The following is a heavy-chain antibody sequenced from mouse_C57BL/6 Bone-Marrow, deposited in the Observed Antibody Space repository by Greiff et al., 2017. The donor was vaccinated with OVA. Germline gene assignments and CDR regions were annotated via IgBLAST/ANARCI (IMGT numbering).Heavy chain of an antibody. CDR3: ARLYYYGSSFWYVDV. V-gene: IGHV1-81*01. CDR2: IYPRSGNT. CDR1: GYTFTSYG. J-gene: IGHJ1*03. Sequence: QVQLQQSGAELARPGASVKLSCKASGYTFTSYGISWVKQRTGQGLEWIGEIYPRSGNTYYNEKFKGKATLTADKSSSTAYMELRSLTSEDSAVYFCARLYYYGSSFWYVDVWGTGTTVTVSS. D-gene: IGHD1-1*01.